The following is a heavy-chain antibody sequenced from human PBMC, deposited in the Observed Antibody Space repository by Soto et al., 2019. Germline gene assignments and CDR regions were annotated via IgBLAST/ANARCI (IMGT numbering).Heavy chain of an antibody. CDR1: GGSITTYQ. J-gene: IGHJ4*02. D-gene: IGHD4-17*01. CDR3: ARDYGDYSFFFDY. CDR2: GYSGFT. Sequence: PSETLSLTCTVSGGSITTYQWSWIRQPPGKGLEWIRGYSGFTNYKPSLEFRATLSFDHSKNQFFLTLRSVTSLDTAVYYCARDYGDYSFFFDYWGQGALDTVS. V-gene: IGHV4-59*01.